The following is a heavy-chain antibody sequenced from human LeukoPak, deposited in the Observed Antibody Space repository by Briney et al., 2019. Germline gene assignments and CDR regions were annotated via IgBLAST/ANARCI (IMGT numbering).Heavy chain of an antibody. CDR1: GLTFSSYW. D-gene: IGHD2-21*02. Sequence: PGGSLRLSCAASGLTFSSYWMHWVRQAPGKGLVWVSRINTDGSTTNYADSVKGRFTISRDNAKDTLYLQMNSLRAEDTAVYYCAKAQVVLVTATALDAFDIWGQGTMVTVSS. J-gene: IGHJ3*02. CDR2: INTDGSTT. CDR3: AKAQVVLVTATALDAFDI. V-gene: IGHV3-74*01.